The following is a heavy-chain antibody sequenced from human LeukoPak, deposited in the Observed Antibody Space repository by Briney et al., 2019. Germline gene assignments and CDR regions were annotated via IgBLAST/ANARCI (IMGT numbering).Heavy chain of an antibody. CDR1: GYTFIAYY. CDR3: AREPEPSGHPGGYFDY. CDR2: INPNSGGT. Sequence: ASVKVSCKAPGYTFIAYYMHWVRQAPGQGLEWMGWINPNSGGTNYAQKFQGRVTMTRDTSISTAYMDLSRLRSDDTAVYYCAREPEPSGHPGGYFDYWGQGTLVTVSS. J-gene: IGHJ4*02. V-gene: IGHV1-2*02. D-gene: IGHD1-14*01.